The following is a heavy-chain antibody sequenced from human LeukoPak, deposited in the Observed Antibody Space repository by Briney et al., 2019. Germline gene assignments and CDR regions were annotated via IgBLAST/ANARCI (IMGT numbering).Heavy chain of an antibody. CDR1: GGSFSGYY. CDR2: INHSGST. V-gene: IGHV4-34*01. CDR3: ARNWLYNYYYYYMDV. Sequence: PSETLSLTCAVYGGSFSGYYWSWIRQPPGKGLEWIGEINHSGSTNYNPSLKSRVTISVDTSKNQFSLKLSSVTAADTAVYYCARNWLYNYYYYYMDVWGKGTTVTISS. J-gene: IGHJ6*03. D-gene: IGHD3-16*02.